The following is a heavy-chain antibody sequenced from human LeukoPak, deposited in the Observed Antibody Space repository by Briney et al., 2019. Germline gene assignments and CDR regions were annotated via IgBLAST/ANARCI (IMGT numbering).Heavy chain of an antibody. CDR1: GYTFTGYY. V-gene: IGHV1-2*04. D-gene: IGHD2-2*01. Sequence: GASVKVSCKASGYTFTGYYMHWVRQAPGQGLEWMGWINPNSSGTNYAQKFQGWVTMTRDTSISTAYMELSRLRSDDTAVYYCARGVPIPAAMSAFDIWGQGTMVTVSS. J-gene: IGHJ3*02. CDR3: ARGVPIPAAMSAFDI. CDR2: INPNSSGT.